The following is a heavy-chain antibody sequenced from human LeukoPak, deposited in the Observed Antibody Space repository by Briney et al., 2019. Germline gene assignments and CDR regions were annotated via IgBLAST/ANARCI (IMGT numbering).Heavy chain of an antibody. Sequence: GGALILSCAASGFTFIDYYMSWWRQAPGKGLEGGAYISSSSRYTNYADSVKGGLTISRDNAKNSLYLQMNSLRAKDTAVYYCARDCRFTDYGSGNSDYFDYWGQGTLVTVSS. CDR2: ISSSSRYT. V-gene: IGHV3-11*06. CDR3: ARDCRFTDYGSGNSDYFDY. D-gene: IGHD3-10*01. CDR1: GFTFIDYY. J-gene: IGHJ4*02.